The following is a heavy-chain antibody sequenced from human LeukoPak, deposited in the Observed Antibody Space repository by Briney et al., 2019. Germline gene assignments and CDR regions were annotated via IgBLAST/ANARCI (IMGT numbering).Heavy chain of an antibody. CDR1: GFTFSSYG. CDR3: AKDQGLLWFGGLY. D-gene: IGHD3-10*01. Sequence: GRPLRLSCAASGFTFSSYGMHWVRQAPGKGLEWVAVISYDGSNKYYVDSVKGRFTISRDNSKNTLYLQMNSLRAEDTAVYYCAKDQGLLWFGGLYWGQGTLVIVSS. J-gene: IGHJ4*02. CDR2: ISYDGSNK. V-gene: IGHV3-30*18.